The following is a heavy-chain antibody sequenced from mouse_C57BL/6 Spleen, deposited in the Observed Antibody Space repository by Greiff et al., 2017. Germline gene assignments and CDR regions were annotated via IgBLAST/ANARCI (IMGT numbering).Heavy chain of an antibody. CDR3: ARTLTTAVATRDPFDY. CDR2: INPNNGGT. Sequence: EVQLQQSGPELVKPGASVKMSCKASGYTFTDYNMHWVKQSHGKSLEWIGYINPNNGGTSYNQKFKGKATLTVNKSSSTAYMELRSLTSEASAVYYCARTLTTAVATRDPFDYWGQGTTLTVSS. J-gene: IGHJ2*01. D-gene: IGHD1-1*01. V-gene: IGHV1-22*01. CDR1: GYTFTDYN.